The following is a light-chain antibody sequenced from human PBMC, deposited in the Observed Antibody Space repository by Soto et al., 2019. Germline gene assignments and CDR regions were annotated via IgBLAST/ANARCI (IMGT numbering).Light chain of an antibody. CDR1: ESVDFH. V-gene: IGKV3-20*01. CDR3: QQYGSSLQT. J-gene: IGKJ1*01. CDR2: DAS. Sequence: VWTQSPGSRSCWARERVTVAAVASESVDFHLAWYQQKPGQAPRLLIYDASVRATGTPARFSGSRSGTAFTLTTSRLEPEDFAVYDCQQYGSSLQTFGQGTKVDIK.